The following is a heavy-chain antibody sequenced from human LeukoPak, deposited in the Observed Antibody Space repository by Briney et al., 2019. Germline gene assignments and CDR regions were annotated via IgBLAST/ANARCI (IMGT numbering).Heavy chain of an antibody. CDR1: GYTFTSYG. D-gene: IGHD6-19*01. CDR3: ARDPPLAVAAFSRYYYGMDV. CDR2: INAYNGNT. Sequence: ASVKVSCKASGYTFTSYGISWVRQAPGQGLEWMGWINAYNGNTNYAQKLQGRVTMTTDTSTSTAYMELRSLRSDDTAVYYCARDPPLAVAAFSRYYYGMDVWGQGTTVTVSS. J-gene: IGHJ6*02. V-gene: IGHV1-18*01.